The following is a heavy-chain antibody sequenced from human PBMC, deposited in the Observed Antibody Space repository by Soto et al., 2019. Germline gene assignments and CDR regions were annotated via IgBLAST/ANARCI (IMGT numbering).Heavy chain of an antibody. CDR3: AGVVPLYDRTSPLDY. Sequence: ASVKVSCKASGYTFSTYGIHWVRQAPGQRLEWMGWFNTGNGDTKYSQKFQGRVTLTGDTSASTASMELSGLRSADTAVYYCAGVVPLYDRTSPLDYWG. CDR2: FNTGNGDT. J-gene: IGHJ4*01. V-gene: IGHV1-3*04. CDR1: GYTFSTYG. D-gene: IGHD3-22*01.